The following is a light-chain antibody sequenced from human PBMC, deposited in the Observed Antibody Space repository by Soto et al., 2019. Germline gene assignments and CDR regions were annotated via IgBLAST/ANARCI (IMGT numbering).Light chain of an antibody. CDR1: QTVRNNY. V-gene: IGKV3-20*01. J-gene: IGKJ1*01. CDR3: QQYDSSPRT. CDR2: DAS. Sequence: EFVLTQSPGTLSLSPGERATLCCRTSQTVRNNYLAWYQQKPGQAPRLLIYDASSRATGIPDRFSGSGSGTDFTLTINRLEPEDFAVYYCQQYDSSPRTFGQGTKVDIK.